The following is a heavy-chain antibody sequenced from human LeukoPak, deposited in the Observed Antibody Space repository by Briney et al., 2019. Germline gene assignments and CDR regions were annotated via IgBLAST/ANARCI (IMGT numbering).Heavy chain of an antibody. V-gene: IGHV4-59*12. D-gene: IGHD6-6*01. CDR3: ARDAVGSSYFDY. Sequence: SETLSLTCTVSGGSISPYFWSWIRQPPGKGLEWMGYIYYTGSTNYNPSLKSRVTISIDASKNQLSLKLDSVTAADTAMYYCARDAVGSSYFDYWGQGTQVAVSS. J-gene: IGHJ4*02. CDR1: GGSISPYF. CDR2: IYYTGST.